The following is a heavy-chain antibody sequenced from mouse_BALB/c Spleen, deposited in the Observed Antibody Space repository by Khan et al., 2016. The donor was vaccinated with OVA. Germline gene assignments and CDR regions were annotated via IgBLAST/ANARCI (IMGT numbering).Heavy chain of an antibody. V-gene: IGHV3-2*02. D-gene: IGHD1-1*01. CDR3: ARVYGGDFDY. Sequence: EVELVESGPGLVKPSQSLSLTCPVIGYSITIDYAWNWIRQFQGNKLEWMGFICYSGNTKYNPSLKSRISITRDTSKNQFFLQLNSVTFEDTATYYCARVYGGDFDYWGQGTALTVSS. J-gene: IGHJ2*01. CDR1: GYSITIDYA. CDR2: ICYSGNT.